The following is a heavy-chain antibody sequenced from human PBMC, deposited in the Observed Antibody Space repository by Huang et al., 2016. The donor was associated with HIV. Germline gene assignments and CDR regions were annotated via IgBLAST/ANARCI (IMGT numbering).Heavy chain of an antibody. V-gene: IGHV3-30*18. Sequence: QVHLVESGGGVVQPGGSLRLSCAASGFKLSGFGMHWVRQAPGKGWEWVAVSSYDGRSQFYTDSVKGRFTIARDNADNTLSLQMKGLRPDDTAVYYCAKESRWFSDFDHWGQGVLVSVSS. CDR2: SSYDGRSQ. CDR3: AKESRWFSDFDH. D-gene: IGHD2-15*01. J-gene: IGHJ4*02. CDR1: GFKLSGFG.